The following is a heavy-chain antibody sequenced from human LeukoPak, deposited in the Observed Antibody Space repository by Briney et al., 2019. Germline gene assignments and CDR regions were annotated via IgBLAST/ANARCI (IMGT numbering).Heavy chain of an antibody. CDR1: GFTFSSYA. CDR3: AKEGLDYGDYEFDY. Sequence: GGSLRLSCAASGFTFSSYAMSWVRQAPGKGLEWVSAISCSGGSTYYADSVTGRFTIYRDHSKNTLYLQMNSLRAEDTAVYYCAKEGLDYGDYEFDYWGQGTLVTVSS. D-gene: IGHD4-17*01. CDR2: ISCSGGST. V-gene: IGHV3-23*01. J-gene: IGHJ4*02.